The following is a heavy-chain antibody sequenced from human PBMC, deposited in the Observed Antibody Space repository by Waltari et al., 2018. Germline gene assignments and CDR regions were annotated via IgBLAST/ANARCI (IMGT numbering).Heavy chain of an antibody. CDR1: GFTFSTER. CDR2: IKTDGSEK. V-gene: IGHV3-7*01. Sequence: VESGGDLVEPGGSLSLSCSASGFTFSTERMRWVRQAPGKGLEWVANIKTDGSEKYYVDSVRGRFTISRDNAKNSLSLQMSTLRDEDTGRYYCARDWSGSGRGINYWGQGTLVTVSS. CDR3: ARDWSGSGRGINY. J-gene: IGHJ4*02. D-gene: IGHD3-3*01.